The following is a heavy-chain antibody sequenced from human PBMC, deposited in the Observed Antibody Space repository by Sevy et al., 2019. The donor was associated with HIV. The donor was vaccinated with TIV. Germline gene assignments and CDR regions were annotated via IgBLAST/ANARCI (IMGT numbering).Heavy chain of an antibody. J-gene: IGHJ4*02. Sequence: ASAKVSCKASGYTFTSYYMQWVRQAPGQGLEWMGIINPSGGSTSYAQKFQGRVTMTRDTSTSTVYMELSSLRSEDTAVYYCARDSDNYDILTGYYPFDYWGQGTLVTVSS. CDR2: INPSGGST. D-gene: IGHD3-9*01. CDR1: GYTFTSYY. CDR3: ARDSDNYDILTGYYPFDY. V-gene: IGHV1-46*01.